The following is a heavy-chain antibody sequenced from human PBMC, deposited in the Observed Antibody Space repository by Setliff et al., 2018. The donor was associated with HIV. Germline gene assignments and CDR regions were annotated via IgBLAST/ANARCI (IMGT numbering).Heavy chain of an antibody. CDR1: GFTFSSYW. Sequence: LRLSCAASGFTFSSYWMHWVRQVPGKGLVWVSSINSDGSRTTYADSVKGRFTISRDNAKNILYVQMNSVRAEDTAVYYCARPMEIGRHPVAGQRDAFDIWGQGTMVTVSS. D-gene: IGHD6-19*01. CDR3: ARPMEIGRHPVAGQRDAFDI. V-gene: IGHV3-74*03. J-gene: IGHJ3*02. CDR2: INSDGSRT.